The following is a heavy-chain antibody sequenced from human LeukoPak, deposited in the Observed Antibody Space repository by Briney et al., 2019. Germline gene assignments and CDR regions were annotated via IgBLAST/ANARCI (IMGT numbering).Heavy chain of an antibody. J-gene: IGHJ4*02. Sequence: SETLSLTCTVSGGSISTNAYYWGWIRQPPGKGLEWITEIHHTGTTYYTPSLKSRVTISVDTSNNHFSLKLNSVTAADTAVYYCARVTYNGYQHFDYWGQGILVTVSS. CDR3: ARVTYNGYQHFDY. D-gene: IGHD3-10*01. V-gene: IGHV4-39*07. CDR2: IHHTGTT. CDR1: GGSISTNAYY.